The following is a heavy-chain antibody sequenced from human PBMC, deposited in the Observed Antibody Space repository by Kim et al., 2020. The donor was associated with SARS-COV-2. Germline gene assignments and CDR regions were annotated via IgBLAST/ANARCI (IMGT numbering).Heavy chain of an antibody. J-gene: IGHJ6*03. CDR1: GFVFSTHW. D-gene: IGHD2-15*01. Sequence: GGSLRLSCAASGFVFSTHWMNWVRQAPGKGLEWVASIKQDGTEKYDVDSVKGRFTISRDNVKNLLYLQLNSLRADDTAVYYCARELLYYVCYMDVWGKGTTVTVSS. CDR2: IKQDGTEK. V-gene: IGHV3-7*01. CDR3: ARELLYYVCYMDV.